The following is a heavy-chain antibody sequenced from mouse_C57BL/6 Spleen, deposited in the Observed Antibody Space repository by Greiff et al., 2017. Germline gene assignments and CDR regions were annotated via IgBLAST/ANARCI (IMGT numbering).Heavy chain of an antibody. Sequence: EVHLVESGEGLVKPGGSLKLSCAASGFTFSSYAMSWVRQTPEKRLEWVAYISSGGDYIYYADTVKGRFTISRDNARNTLYLQMSSLKSEDTAMYYCTRDRPRGDAMDYWGQGTSVTVSS. V-gene: IGHV5-9-1*02. J-gene: IGHJ4*01. CDR3: TRDRPRGDAMDY. CDR1: GFTFSSYA. CDR2: ISSGGDYI.